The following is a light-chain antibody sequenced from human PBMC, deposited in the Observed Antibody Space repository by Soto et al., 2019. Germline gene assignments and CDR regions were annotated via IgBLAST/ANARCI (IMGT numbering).Light chain of an antibody. Sequence: EIVLTQSPATLSLSPGERATLSCRASQSVSSYLAWYQQKPGQAPRLLIYDASNRATGIPARFSGSGSGTDFTLTISSLEPEDFAVYYCQHYNKWPLTFGGGTKVDIK. V-gene: IGKV3-11*01. CDR2: DAS. CDR3: QHYNKWPLT. J-gene: IGKJ4*01. CDR1: QSVSSY.